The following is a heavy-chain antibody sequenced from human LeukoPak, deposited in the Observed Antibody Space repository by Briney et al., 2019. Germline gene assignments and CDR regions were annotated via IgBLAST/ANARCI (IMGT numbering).Heavy chain of an antibody. CDR2: FDSENGKT. Sequence: GASVQVSCKVSGDTLTEFSIHWVRQAPGKGLEWMGGFDSENGKTIYAQKFQDRVTMTEGTSTGTAYMALSGLTSDDTAVYYCATASDLVMITFNHWYFDLWGRGTLVAVSS. D-gene: IGHD3-16*01. CDR3: ATASDLVMITFNHWYFDL. V-gene: IGHV1-24*01. J-gene: IGHJ2*01. CDR1: GDTLTEFS.